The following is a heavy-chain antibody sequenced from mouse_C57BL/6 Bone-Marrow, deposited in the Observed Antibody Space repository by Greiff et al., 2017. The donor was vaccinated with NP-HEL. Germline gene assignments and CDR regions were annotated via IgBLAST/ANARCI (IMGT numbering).Heavy chain of an antibody. CDR1: GYSITSDY. J-gene: IGHJ2*01. Sequence: EVQLVESGPGLAKPSQTLSLTCSVTGYSITSDYWNWIQKFPGNKLEYMGYIRYSGSTYYNPSLISRLSTIRDPSKNQYDLQLNTVTTEDTATYYCARRNYGIYFDYWGQGTTLTVSS. CDR2: IRYSGST. CDR3: ARRNYGIYFDY. V-gene: IGHV3-8*01. D-gene: IGHD1-1*01.